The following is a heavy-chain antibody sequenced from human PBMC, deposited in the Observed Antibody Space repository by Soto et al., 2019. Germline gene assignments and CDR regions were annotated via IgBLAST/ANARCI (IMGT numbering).Heavy chain of an antibody. Sequence: GSLRLSCAASGFTFSNYWMHWVRQAPGKGLLWVSRINPDGSSTSYADSVKDRFTISRDNAENTLFLQMNILRAEDTALYYCTSDTFGTGDSWGQGTLVTV. J-gene: IGHJ5*01. CDR1: GFTFSNYW. D-gene: IGHD3-10*01. V-gene: IGHV3-74*01. CDR3: TSDTFGTGDS. CDR2: INPDGSST.